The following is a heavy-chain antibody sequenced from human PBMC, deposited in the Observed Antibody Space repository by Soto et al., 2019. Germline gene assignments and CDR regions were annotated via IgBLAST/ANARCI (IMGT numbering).Heavy chain of an antibody. Sequence: PSETLSLTCAVYGGSFSGYYWSWIREHPAQGLEWIGEINQSGSTNYNPYLKSRVTISVDTSKNQFTLKLSSVTAADTAVYYCARGALYADFWSGYSRDDAFDIWGQGTMVTVSS. V-gene: IGHV4-34*01. CDR1: GGSFSGYY. D-gene: IGHD3-3*01. CDR3: ARGALYADFWSGYSRDDAFDI. CDR2: INQSGST. J-gene: IGHJ3*02.